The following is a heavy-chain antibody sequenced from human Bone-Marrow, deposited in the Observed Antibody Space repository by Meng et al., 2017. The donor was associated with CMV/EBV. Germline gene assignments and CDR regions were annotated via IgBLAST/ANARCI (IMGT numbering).Heavy chain of an antibody. J-gene: IGHJ4*02. D-gene: IGHD1-26*01. V-gene: IGHV1-2*02. CDR3: ARSRKGERGSYFDY. Sequence: ASVKVSCKASGYTFTGYYMHWVRQAPGQGLEWMGWINPNSGGTNYAQKFQGRVTMTRDTSISTAYMELSRLRSDDMAVYYCARSRKGERGSYFDYWGQGTLVTVSS. CDR1: GYTFTGYY. CDR2: INPNSGGT.